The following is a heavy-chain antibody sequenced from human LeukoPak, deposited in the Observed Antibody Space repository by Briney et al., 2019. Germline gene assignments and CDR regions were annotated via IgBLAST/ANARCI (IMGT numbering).Heavy chain of an antibody. V-gene: IGHV4-39*07. D-gene: IGHD4-17*01. CDR2: TYYSGST. CDR1: GGSISSSSYY. J-gene: IGHJ4*02. CDR3: ARMTTVTTSFDY. Sequence: SETLSLTCTVSGGSISSSSYYWGWIRQPPGKGLEWIGSTYYSGSTYYNPSLKSRATISVDTSKNQFSLKLSSVTAADTAVYYCARMTTVTTSFDYWGQGTLVTVSS.